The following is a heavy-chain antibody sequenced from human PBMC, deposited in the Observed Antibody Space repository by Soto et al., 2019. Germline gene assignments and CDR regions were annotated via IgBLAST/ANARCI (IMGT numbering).Heavy chain of an antibody. CDR3: ARGVAARRGDWLDP. CDR1: GDSVSSNSAG. J-gene: IGHJ5*02. V-gene: IGHV6-1*01. D-gene: IGHD6-6*01. CDR2: TYYRSKWYN. Sequence: SQTLSLTCGISGDSVSSNSAGWNWIRQSPSRGLEWLGRTYYRSKWYNDYAISLRGRITINPDTSKNQFSLQLNSVTPEDTAVYYCARGVAARRGDWLDPWGQGTLVTVSS.